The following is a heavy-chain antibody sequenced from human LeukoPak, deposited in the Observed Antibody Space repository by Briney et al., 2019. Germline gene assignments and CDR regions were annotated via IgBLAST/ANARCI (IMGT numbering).Heavy chain of an antibody. CDR2: IGVNDNT. J-gene: IGHJ4*02. V-gene: IGHV3-23*01. CDR1: GFIFSNYA. Sequence: GGSLRLSCAASGFIFSNYALSWVRQAPGKGLEWVSAIGVNDNTYYADSVKGRFTISRDNSKNTLYLQIHSLRAEDTAIYYCAKRSPYYFDYWGQGTLVTVSS. CDR3: AKRSPYYFDY.